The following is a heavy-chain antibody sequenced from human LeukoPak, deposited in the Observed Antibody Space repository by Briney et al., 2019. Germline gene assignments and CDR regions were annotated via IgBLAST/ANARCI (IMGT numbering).Heavy chain of an antibody. J-gene: IGHJ4*02. V-gene: IGHV3-7*01. Sequence: GGSLRLSCAASGFTFTNYWMTWVRQAAGKGPEGVANIRQDGSETNYVDSVRGRFTIARDNTKNSLYLQMTSLRGEDTAVYYCASRAGKPGNTPWCFDYWGQGALVTVSS. D-gene: IGHD1-7*01. CDR2: IRQDGSET. CDR3: ASRAGKPGNTPWCFDY. CDR1: GFTFTNYW.